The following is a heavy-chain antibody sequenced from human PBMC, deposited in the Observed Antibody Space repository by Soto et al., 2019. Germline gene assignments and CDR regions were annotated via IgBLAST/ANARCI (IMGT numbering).Heavy chain of an antibody. Sequence: PSETLSLTCTVSGASITSHYWSWMRQPPGKGLEWIGHIYYRVTTNYNPSLKSRVTISADTSKNQFSLKLNSVTAADTAVFYCAREDQIVGSLDYWGQRILVTVSS. V-gene: IGHV4-59*11. CDR1: GASITSHY. CDR3: AREDQIVGSLDY. CDR2: IYYRVTT. J-gene: IGHJ4*02. D-gene: IGHD2-21*01.